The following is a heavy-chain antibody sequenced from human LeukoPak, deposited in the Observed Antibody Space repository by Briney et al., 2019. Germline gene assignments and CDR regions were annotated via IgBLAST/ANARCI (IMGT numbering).Heavy chain of an antibody. CDR2: ISFDGTKI. D-gene: IGHD6-19*01. CDR1: GFTFSGHA. V-gene: IGHV3-30*01. J-gene: IGHJ5*02. CDR3: ARDLGGSGGNRFDL. Sequence: PGGSLRLSCEASGFTFSGHAIHWVRQAPAKGLEWVAAISFDGTKIYFAESVKGRFSISRDNPKQSLYLQMNSLRREASAIYYCARDLGGSGGNRFDLWGRGTLVTVSS.